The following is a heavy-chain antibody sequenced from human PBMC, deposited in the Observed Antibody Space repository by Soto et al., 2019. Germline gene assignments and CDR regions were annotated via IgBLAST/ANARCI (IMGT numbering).Heavy chain of an antibody. CDR3: ARHGDSSGWYGAYYYGMDV. Sequence: SGTLSLTCTVSGGSISSSSYYWGWIRQPPGKGLEWIGSIYYSGSTYYNPSLKSRVTISVDTSKNQFSLKLSSVTAADTAVYYCARHGDSSGWYGAYYYGMDVWGQGTTVT. J-gene: IGHJ6*02. CDR1: GGSISSSSYY. D-gene: IGHD6-19*01. CDR2: IYYSGST. V-gene: IGHV4-39*01.